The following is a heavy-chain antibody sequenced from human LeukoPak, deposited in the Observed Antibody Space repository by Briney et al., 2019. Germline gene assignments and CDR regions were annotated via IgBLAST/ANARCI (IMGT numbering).Heavy chain of an antibody. CDR3: ARLYSGSYKHADY. Sequence: GASVKVSCKASGYTFTNYYMHWVRQAPGQGLEWMGLINPGGGNTNYAQNFQGRVTMTTDTSTSTAYMELRSLRSDDTAVYYCARLYSGSYKHADYWGQGTLVTVSS. V-gene: IGHV1-46*01. CDR2: INPGGGNT. D-gene: IGHD1-26*01. J-gene: IGHJ4*02. CDR1: GYTFTNYY.